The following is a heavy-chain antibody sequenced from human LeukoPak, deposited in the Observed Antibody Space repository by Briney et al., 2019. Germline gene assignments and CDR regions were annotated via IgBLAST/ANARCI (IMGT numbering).Heavy chain of an antibody. V-gene: IGHV1-2*02. CDR3: ASSARYCGGDCYSYYFDY. D-gene: IGHD2-21*02. CDR1: GYTFTGYY. J-gene: IGHJ4*02. Sequence: ASVKVSCKASGYTFTGYYMHWVRQAPGQGLEWMGWINPNSGGTNYAQKFQGRVTMTRDTSISTAYMELSRLRSDDTAVYYCASSARYCGGDCYSYYFDYWGQGTLVTVSS. CDR2: INPNSGGT.